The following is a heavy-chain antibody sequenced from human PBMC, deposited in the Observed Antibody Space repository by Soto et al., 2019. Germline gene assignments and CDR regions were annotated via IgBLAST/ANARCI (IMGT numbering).Heavy chain of an antibody. Sequence: ASVKVSCKASGYTFTSYYMHWVRQAPGQGLEWMGIINPSGGSTSYAQKFQGRVTMTRDTSTSTVYMALSSLRSEDTAVYYCARDRTTVTTKVYYYGMDVWGQGTTVTVSS. J-gene: IGHJ6*02. V-gene: IGHV1-46*01. CDR2: INPSGGST. CDR3: ARDRTTVTTKVYYYGMDV. D-gene: IGHD4-17*01. CDR1: GYTFTSYY.